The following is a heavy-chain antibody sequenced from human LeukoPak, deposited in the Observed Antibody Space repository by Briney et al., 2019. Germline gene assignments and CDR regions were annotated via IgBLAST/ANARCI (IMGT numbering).Heavy chain of an antibody. Sequence: ASVKVSCKASGYTFTSCDINWVRQATGQGLEWMGWMNPNRGNTGYAQKFQGRVTMTRNTSISTAYMELSSLRSEDTAVYYCARSLAVAGTLGLDAFDIWGQGTMVTVSS. V-gene: IGHV1-8*01. D-gene: IGHD6-19*01. CDR1: GYTFTSCD. J-gene: IGHJ3*02. CDR2: MNPNRGNT. CDR3: ARSLAVAGTLGLDAFDI.